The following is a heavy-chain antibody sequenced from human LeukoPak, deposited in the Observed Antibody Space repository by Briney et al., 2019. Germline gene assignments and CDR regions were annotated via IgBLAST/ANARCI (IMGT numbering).Heavy chain of an antibody. Sequence: GGSLRLSCAASGFTFSSYSMNWVRQAPGKGLEWVSVIYSGGSTYYADSVKGRFTISRDNSKDTLYLQMNSLRAEDTAVYYCARAMVRGVISAFDIWGQGTMVTVSS. CDR1: GFTFSSYS. D-gene: IGHD3-10*01. J-gene: IGHJ3*02. CDR3: ARAMVRGVISAFDI. CDR2: IYSGGST. V-gene: IGHV3-66*01.